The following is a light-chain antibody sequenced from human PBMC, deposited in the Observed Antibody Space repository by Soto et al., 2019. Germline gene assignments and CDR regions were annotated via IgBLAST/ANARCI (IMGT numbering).Light chain of an antibody. CDR1: QSVSSSY. V-gene: IGKV3-20*01. J-gene: IGKJ1*01. CDR2: GAS. Sequence: EIVLTQSPGTLSLSPGERATLSCRASQSVSSSYLAWYQQKPGQAPRLLIYGASSRPTGIPDRFSGSGSGTDFTLTISRLEPEDFAVYYCQQYGSSPPTFGEWTKVEIK. CDR3: QQYGSSPPT.